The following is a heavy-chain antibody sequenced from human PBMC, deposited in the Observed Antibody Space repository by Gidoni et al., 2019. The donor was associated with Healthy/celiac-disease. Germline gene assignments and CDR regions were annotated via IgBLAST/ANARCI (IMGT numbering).Heavy chain of an antibody. Sequence: QVQLQESGPGLVKPSENLSLTCTVSGGSVSSGSYYWSWIRQPPGKGLGWIGYIYYSGSTNYNPSLKSRVTISVDTSKNQFSLKLSSVTAADTAVYYCARDLGVTSNDAFDIWGQGTMVTVSS. V-gene: IGHV4-61*01. CDR3: ARDLGVTSNDAFDI. J-gene: IGHJ3*02. CDR1: GGSVSSGSYY. CDR2: IYYSGST. D-gene: IGHD2-21*02.